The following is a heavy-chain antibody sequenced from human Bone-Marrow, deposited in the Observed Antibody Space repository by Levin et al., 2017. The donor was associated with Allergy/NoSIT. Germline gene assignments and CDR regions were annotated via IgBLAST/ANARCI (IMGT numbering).Heavy chain of an antibody. CDR2: IRSKHYGGTT. Sequence: PAGGSLRLSCTASGFTFGDYAMSWVRQAPGKGLEWVGFIRSKHYGGTTEYAASVKGRFTISRDDSKSIAYLQMNSLKTEDTAVYYCTRGGFDYDSSGYAYWGQGTLVTVSS. V-gene: IGHV3-49*04. D-gene: IGHD3-22*01. J-gene: IGHJ4*02. CDR3: TRGGFDYDSSGYAY. CDR1: GFTFGDYA.